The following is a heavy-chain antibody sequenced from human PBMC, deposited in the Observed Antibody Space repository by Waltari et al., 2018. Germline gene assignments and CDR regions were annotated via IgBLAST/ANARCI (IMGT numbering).Heavy chain of an antibody. J-gene: IGHJ4*02. V-gene: IGHV1-2*06. CDR2: INPNTGDT. CDR3: ARREHFGDSLDY. Sequence: SVRVSCKASGYTFTGYYIHWVRQAPGQGLEWMGRINPNTGDTKFAQNFRVRVTMTRDTSISTAYMELSGLRSDDTAMYFCARREHFGDSLDYWGQGTLVAVSS. D-gene: IGHD3-16*01. CDR1: GYTFTGYY.